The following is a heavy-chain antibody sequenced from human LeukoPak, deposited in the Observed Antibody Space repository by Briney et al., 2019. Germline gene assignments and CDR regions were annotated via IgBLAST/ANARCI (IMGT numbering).Heavy chain of an antibody. Sequence: GGSLKISCQTFGYPFSSYWIAWGRAMPGKGEEWIGIIYPADSATNYSPSFQGQVIISADKSLTTAYLQWSSLKASDTAIYYCARHAAPGGAFFYYAVDVWGQGTTVVVSS. D-gene: IGHD1-26*01. CDR1: GYPFSSYW. CDR3: ARHAAPGGAFFYYAVDV. V-gene: IGHV5-51*01. J-gene: IGHJ6*02. CDR2: IYPADSAT.